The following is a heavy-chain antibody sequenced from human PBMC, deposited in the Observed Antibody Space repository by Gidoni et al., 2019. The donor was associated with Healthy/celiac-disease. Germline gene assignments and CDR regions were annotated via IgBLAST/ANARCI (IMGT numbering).Heavy chain of an antibody. CDR3: ARDLGCSGGSCYTPPDAFDI. D-gene: IGHD2-15*01. CDR1: GFTFSSYW. Sequence: EVQLVESGGGLVQPGGSLRLSCAASGFTFSSYWMSWVRQAPGKGLEWVANIKQDGSEKYYVDSVKGRFTISRDNAKNSLYLQMNSLRAEDTAVYYCARDLGCSGGSCYTPPDAFDIWGQGTMVTVSS. J-gene: IGHJ3*02. CDR2: IKQDGSEK. V-gene: IGHV3-7*03.